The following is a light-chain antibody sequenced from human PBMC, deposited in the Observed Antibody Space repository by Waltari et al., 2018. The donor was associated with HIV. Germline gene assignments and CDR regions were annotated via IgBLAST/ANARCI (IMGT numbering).Light chain of an antibody. J-gene: IGLJ2*01. CDR1: SLKNYY. V-gene: IGLV3-19*01. CDR3: NSPDSNGAHVV. CDR2: GKN. Sequence: SSELTQDPTMSVTLGQTVKISCHGDSLKNYYAAWYQQKPRQATLLILYGKNKRPSGIPDRFAGSFSGNSAYLPIIGTQAEDEAEYYCNSPDSNGAHVVFGGGTKLTVL.